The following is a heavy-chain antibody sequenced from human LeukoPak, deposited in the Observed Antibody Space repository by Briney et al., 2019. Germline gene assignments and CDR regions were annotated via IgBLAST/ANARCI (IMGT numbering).Heavy chain of an antibody. D-gene: IGHD2-2*01. Sequence: LPGGSLRLSCATSGFAFSSSSMGWVRQAPGKGLEWVSTISGAGGSSWYAEPVKGRFTISRDTSMNSLSLQMSSLRVEDTAIYYCTRDDPSSWYDYFFDYWGQGTLVTVSS. CDR3: TRDDPSSWYDYFFDY. CDR1: GFAFSSSS. CDR2: ISGAGGSS. J-gene: IGHJ4*02. V-gene: IGHV3-23*01.